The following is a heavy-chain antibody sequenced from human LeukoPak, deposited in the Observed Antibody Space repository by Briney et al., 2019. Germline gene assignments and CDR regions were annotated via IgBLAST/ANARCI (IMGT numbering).Heavy chain of an antibody. Sequence: GGSLRLSCAASGFTFSSYGMHWVRQAPGKGLEWVAVISYDGSNKYYADSVKGRFTISRDNSKNTLYLQTNSLRAEDTAVYYCAAQKGLDYWGQGTLVTVSS. CDR1: GFTFSSYG. CDR3: AAQKGLDY. CDR2: ISYDGSNK. V-gene: IGHV3-30*03. J-gene: IGHJ4*02.